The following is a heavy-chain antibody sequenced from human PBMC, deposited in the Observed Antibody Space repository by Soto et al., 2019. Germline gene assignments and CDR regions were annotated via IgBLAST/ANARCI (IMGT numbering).Heavy chain of an antibody. CDR2: ISSISYI. CDR3: ARMFGELSKNYYYGMDV. V-gene: IGHV3-21*01. CDR1: RFTFSSYT. D-gene: IGHD3-10*02. J-gene: IGHJ6*02. Sequence: PGGSLRLSCAASRFTFSSYTMNWVRQGTGKGLEWVSSISSISYIYYADSVKGRFTISRDNAKNSLYLQMNSVTAEDTAVYYCARMFGELSKNYYYGMDVWGQGTTVTVSS.